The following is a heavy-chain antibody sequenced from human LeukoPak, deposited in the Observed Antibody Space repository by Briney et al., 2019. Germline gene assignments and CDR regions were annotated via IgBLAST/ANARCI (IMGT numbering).Heavy chain of an antibody. Sequence: SETLSLTCTLSGRPISSYYWSWLRQPTGKGLEWIGRIYNSGSEIPHHNPSLKSRVTMSVDKSKNQFFLKLSSVTAADTAVYYCARDKRVAVAGTYIYYYYMDVWGNGTTVTISS. CDR2: IYNSGSE. D-gene: IGHD6-19*01. CDR1: GRPISSYY. J-gene: IGHJ6*03. CDR3: ARDKRVAVAGTYIYYYYMDV. V-gene: IGHV4-4*07.